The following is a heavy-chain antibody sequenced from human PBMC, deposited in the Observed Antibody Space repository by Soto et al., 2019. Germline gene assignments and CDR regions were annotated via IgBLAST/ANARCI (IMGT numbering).Heavy chain of an antibody. CDR1: GYTFTGYY. D-gene: IGHD3-3*01. J-gene: IGHJ6*02. CDR2: INPNSGGT. V-gene: IGHV1-2*04. Sequence: ASVKVSCKASGYTFTGYYMHWVRQAPGQGLEWMGWINPNSGGTNYAQKFQGWVTTTRDTSISTAYMELSRLRSDDTAVYYCAREGGYYDFWSGYPDYYYYYGMDVWGQGTTVTSP. CDR3: AREGGYYDFWSGYPDYYYYYGMDV.